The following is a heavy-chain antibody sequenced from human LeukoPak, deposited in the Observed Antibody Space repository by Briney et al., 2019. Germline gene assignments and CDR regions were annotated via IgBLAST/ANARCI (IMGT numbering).Heavy chain of an antibody. J-gene: IGHJ4*02. V-gene: IGHV3-7*01. CDR1: GFTFSSYG. CDR2: IKQDGSEK. Sequence: PGGSLRLSCAASGFTFSSYGMHWVRQAPGKGLEWVANIKQDGSEKYYVDSVKGRFTISRDNAKNSLYLQMNSLRAEDTAVYYCAREGIAVAGTFGFDYWGQGTLVTVSS. CDR3: AREGIAVAGTFGFDY. D-gene: IGHD6-19*01.